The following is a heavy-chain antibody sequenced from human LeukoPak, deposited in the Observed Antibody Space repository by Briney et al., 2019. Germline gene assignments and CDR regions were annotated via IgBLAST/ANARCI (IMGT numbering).Heavy chain of an antibody. CDR3: ARGGYNWNDESAFDI. CDR2: IYSGGST. V-gene: IGHV3-66*02. D-gene: IGHD1-1*01. CDR1: GFTVSSNY. J-gene: IGHJ3*02. Sequence: GGSLRLSCAASGFTVSSNYMSWVRQAPGKGLEWVSVIYSGGSTYYADSVKGRFTISRDNSKNTLYLQMNSLRAEDTAVYYCARGGYNWNDESAFDIWGQWTMVTVSS.